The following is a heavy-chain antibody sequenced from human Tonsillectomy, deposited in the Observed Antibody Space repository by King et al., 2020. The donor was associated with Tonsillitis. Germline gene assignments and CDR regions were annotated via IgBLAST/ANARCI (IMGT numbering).Heavy chain of an antibody. J-gene: IGHJ3*02. D-gene: IGHD3-16*01. V-gene: IGHV3-30*18. Sequence: VQLVESGGGVVQPGRSLRLSCAASGFTFSSYGMHWVRQAPGKGLEWVAVISYDGSNKYYADSVKGRFTISRDNSKHTLYLQMNSLRAEDTDMYYCAKGLNRGDDAFDIWGQGTMVTVSS. CDR3: AKGLNRGDDAFDI. CDR2: ISYDGSNK. CDR1: GFTFSSYG.